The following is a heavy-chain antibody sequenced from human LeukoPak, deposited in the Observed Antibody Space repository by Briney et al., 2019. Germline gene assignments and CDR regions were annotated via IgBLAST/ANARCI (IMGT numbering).Heavy chain of an antibody. CDR2: IYYSRST. CDR1: GGSISSSSYY. Sequence: SETLSLTCTVSGGSISSSSYYWGWIRQPPGKGLEWIGSIYYSRSTYYKLSLKSRVTISVDTSKNQFSLKLRSVTAADTAVYYCARDVTENEQQLLHWGFRSPNWFDPWGQGTLVTVSS. D-gene: IGHD6-13*01. CDR3: ARDVTENEQQLLHWGFRSPNWFDP. V-gene: IGHV4-39*07. J-gene: IGHJ5*02.